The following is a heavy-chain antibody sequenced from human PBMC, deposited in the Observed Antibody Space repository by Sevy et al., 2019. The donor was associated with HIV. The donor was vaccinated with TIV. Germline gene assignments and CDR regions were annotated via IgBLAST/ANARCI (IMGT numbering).Heavy chain of an antibody. V-gene: IGHV4-59*01. CDR3: ARVGHSYDFWSGSDYYYGMDV. Sequence: SETLSLTCTVSGDSISSYYWSWIRQPPGKGLEWIGYIYYSGSTNYNPSLKSRVTISVDTSKNQFSLKLSSVTAADTAVYYCARVGHSYDFWSGSDYYYGMDVWGQGTTVTVSS. D-gene: IGHD3-3*01. CDR2: IYYSGST. J-gene: IGHJ6*02. CDR1: GDSISSYY.